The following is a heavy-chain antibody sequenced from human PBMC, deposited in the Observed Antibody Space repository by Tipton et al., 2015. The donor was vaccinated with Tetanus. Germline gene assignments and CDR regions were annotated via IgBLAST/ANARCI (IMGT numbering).Heavy chain of an antibody. J-gene: IGHJ4*02. CDR2: IYYSGST. CDR3: ARDQAGGARGWNCFDY. V-gene: IGHV4-31*03. Sequence: LVKPTQTLSLTCTVSGGSISSGGYYWSWIRQHPGKGLEWIGDIYYSGSTYYNPSLKSRVTISVDTSKNQFSLKLNSVTAADTAVYYCARDQAGGARGWNCFDYWGQGTLVTVSS. D-gene: IGHD1-26*01. CDR1: GGSISSGGYY.